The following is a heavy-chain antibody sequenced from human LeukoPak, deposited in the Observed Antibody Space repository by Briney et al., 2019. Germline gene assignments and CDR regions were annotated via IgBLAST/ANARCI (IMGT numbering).Heavy chain of an antibody. CDR1: GFTFSSYS. V-gene: IGHV3-21*01. D-gene: IGHD2-15*01. Sequence: PGGSLRLSCAASGFTFSSYSMNWVRQAPGKGLEWVSSISSSSSYIYYADSVKGRFTISRDNAKNSLYLQMNSLRAEDTAVYYCARSVYCSGGSCYPGNWFDPWGQGTLVTVSS. J-gene: IGHJ5*02. CDR2: ISSSSSYI. CDR3: ARSVYCSGGSCYPGNWFDP.